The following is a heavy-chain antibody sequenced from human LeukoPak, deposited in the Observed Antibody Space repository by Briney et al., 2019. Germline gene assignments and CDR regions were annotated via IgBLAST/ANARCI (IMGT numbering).Heavy chain of an antibody. CDR1: GITFSDYD. V-gene: IGHV3-48*02. D-gene: IGHD1-1*01. CDR3: ASGTWDF. Sequence: GGSLRLSCAAFGITFSDYDMNWVRQAPGKGLQWVSYISRSYDTIYYADSVKGRFTISRDNVKNSLYLQMSSLRDEDTAVYYCASGTWDFWGQGALVTVSS. J-gene: IGHJ4*02. CDR2: ISRSYDTI.